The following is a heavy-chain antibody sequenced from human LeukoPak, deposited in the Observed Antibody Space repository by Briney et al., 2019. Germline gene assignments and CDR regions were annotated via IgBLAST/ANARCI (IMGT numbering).Heavy chain of an antibody. V-gene: IGHV1-18*01. CDR2: ISAYNGNT. CDR1: GYTFTSYG. D-gene: IGHD2-2*03. J-gene: IGHJ4*02. CDR3: ARDFFGYCSSTSCYSFGY. Sequence: ASVKVSCKDSGYTFTSYGISCVRQTPGQGLEWMGCISAYNGNTNYAQKLQGRVTMTTDTSTSTAYMELRSLRSDDTAVYYCARDFFGYCSSTSCYSFGYWGQGTLVTVSS.